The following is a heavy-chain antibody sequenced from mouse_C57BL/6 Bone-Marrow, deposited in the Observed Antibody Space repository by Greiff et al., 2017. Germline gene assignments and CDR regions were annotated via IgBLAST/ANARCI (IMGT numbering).Heavy chain of an antibody. D-gene: IGHD2-1*01. V-gene: IGHV1-59*01. CDR1: GYTFTSYW. CDR2: IDPSYSYT. J-gene: IGHJ3*01. Sequence: QVQLQQPGAELVRPGTSVKLSCKASGYTFTSYWTHWVKQRPGQGLEWIGVIDPSYSYTNYNQKFKGKATLTVDTSSSTAYMQLSSLTSEDSAVYYCARGEGNPFAYWGQGTLVTVSA. CDR3: ARGEGNPFAY.